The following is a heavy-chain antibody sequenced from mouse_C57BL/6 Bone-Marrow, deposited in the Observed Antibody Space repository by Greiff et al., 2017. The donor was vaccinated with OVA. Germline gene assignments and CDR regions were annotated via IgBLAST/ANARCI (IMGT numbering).Heavy chain of an antibody. Sequence: EVMLVESGGGLVQPGGSLKLSCAASGFTFSDYYMYWVRQTPEKRLEWVAYISNGGGSTYYPDTVKGRFTISRDNAKNTLYLQMSRLKSEDTAMYYCARYDYDVMFAYWGQGTLVTVSA. J-gene: IGHJ3*01. CDR1: GFTFSDYY. CDR2: ISNGGGST. V-gene: IGHV5-12*01. CDR3: ARYDYDVMFAY. D-gene: IGHD2-4*01.